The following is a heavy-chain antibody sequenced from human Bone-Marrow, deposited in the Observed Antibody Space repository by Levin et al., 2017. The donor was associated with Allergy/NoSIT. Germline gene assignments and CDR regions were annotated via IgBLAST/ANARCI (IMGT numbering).Heavy chain of an antibody. CDR3: ARTIGEAAAGTDY. CDR1: GFTFSSYG. Sequence: GGSLRLSCAASGFTFSSYGMHWVRQAPGKGLEWVAVIWYDGSNKYYADSVKGRFTISRDNSKNTLYLQMNSLRAEDTAVYYCARTIGEAAAGTDYWGQGTLVTVSS. J-gene: IGHJ4*02. CDR2: IWYDGSNK. D-gene: IGHD6-13*01. V-gene: IGHV3-33*01.